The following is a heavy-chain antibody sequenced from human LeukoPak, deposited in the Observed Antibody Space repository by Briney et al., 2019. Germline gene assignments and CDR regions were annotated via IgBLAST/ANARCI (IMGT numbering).Heavy chain of an antibody. CDR1: GGSFSGYY. CDR2: INHSGST. V-gene: IGHV4-34*01. CDR3: ARGRGIAARRASNYLDY. J-gene: IGHJ4*02. Sequence: SETLSLTCAVYGGSFSGYYWSWIRQPPGKGLEWIGEINHSGSTNYNPSLKSRVTISVDTSKNQFSLKLSSVTAADTAVYYCARGRGIAARRASNYLDYWAREPWSPSPQ. D-gene: IGHD6-6*01.